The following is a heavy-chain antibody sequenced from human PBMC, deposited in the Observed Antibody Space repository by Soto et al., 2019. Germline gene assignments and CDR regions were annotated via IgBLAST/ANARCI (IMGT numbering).Heavy chain of an antibody. V-gene: IGHV3-30*03. CDR1: GFTFKDHG. D-gene: IGHD3-16*01. Sequence: LRLSCGAPGFTFKDHGMHWVRQTPGKGLEWVAVISYDGKQTYYADSVKGRFTISKDKSKRTLYFQMDSLRVDDTAVYYCARDGWGSNWYFESWGSGTLVTVSS. CDR3: ARDGWGSNWYFES. J-gene: IGHJ2*01. CDR2: ISYDGKQT.